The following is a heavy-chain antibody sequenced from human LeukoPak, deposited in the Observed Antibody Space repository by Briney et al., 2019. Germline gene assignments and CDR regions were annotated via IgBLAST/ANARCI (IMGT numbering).Heavy chain of an antibody. CDR2: ISYDGHNE. CDR1: GFTFSGYG. V-gene: IGHV3-30*03. D-gene: IGHD2/OR15-2a*01. CDR3: ARSTRIDAFDI. J-gene: IGHJ3*02. Sequence: PGRSLRLSCAASGFTFSGYGMHWVRQAPGKGLEWVAVISYDGHNEYYADSVKDRFTISRDNSKNTVYVQMNSLRAEDTAVYYCARSTRIDAFDIWGQGTMVTVSS.